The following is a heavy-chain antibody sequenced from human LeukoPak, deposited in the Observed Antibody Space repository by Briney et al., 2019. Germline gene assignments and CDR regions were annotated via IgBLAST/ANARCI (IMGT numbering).Heavy chain of an antibody. V-gene: IGHV4-30-2*01. D-gene: IGHD2/OR15-2a*01. Sequence: PSETLSLTCAVSGGSISSGGYSWSWIRQPPGKGLEWIGYIYHSGSTYYNPSLKSRDTISVDRSKNQFSLKLSSVTAADTAVYYCARKSLWSKSAFDIWGQGTMVTVSS. CDR1: GGSISSGGYS. CDR2: IYHSGST. J-gene: IGHJ3*02. CDR3: ARKSLWSKSAFDI.